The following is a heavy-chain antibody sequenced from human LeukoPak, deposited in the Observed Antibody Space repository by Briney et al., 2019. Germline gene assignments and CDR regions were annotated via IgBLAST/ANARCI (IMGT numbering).Heavy chain of an antibody. CDR3: AKQSAGSAAWYSLHYDF. V-gene: IGHV3-30-3*02. Sequence: GGSLRLSCAASGFTFSSYAMHWVRQAPGKGLEWVAVISYDGSNKYYADSVKGRFTISRDNSKNTLYLQMNGLRAEDTAVYFCAKQSAGSAAWYSLHYDFWGQGTLVTVSS. CDR2: ISYDGSNK. CDR1: GFTFSSYA. J-gene: IGHJ4*02. D-gene: IGHD6-13*01.